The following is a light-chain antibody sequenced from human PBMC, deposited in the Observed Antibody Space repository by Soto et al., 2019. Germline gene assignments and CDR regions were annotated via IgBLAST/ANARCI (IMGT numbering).Light chain of an antibody. CDR3: QQYYTTPAIT. CDR1: QSVLSSSNNKNY. CDR2: WAS. V-gene: IGKV4-1*01. Sequence: DVVLTPSPDSLAVSLGASSTINCKSSQSVLSSSNNKNYLAWYQQKPGQPPKLLIYWASTRESGVPDRFSGSGSGTDFTLTIGSLQAEDVAVYYCQQYYTTPAITFGQGTRLE. J-gene: IGKJ5*01.